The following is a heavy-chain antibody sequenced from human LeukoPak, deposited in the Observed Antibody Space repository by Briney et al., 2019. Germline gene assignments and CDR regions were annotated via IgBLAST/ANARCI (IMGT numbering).Heavy chain of an antibody. CDR3: ARPQGRGRFFDY. CDR1: GGSFSGYY. V-gene: IGHV4-34*01. Sequence: SETLSLTCAVYGGSFSGYYWSWIRQPPGKGLEWIGEINHSESTNYNPSLKSRVTISVDTSKNQFSLKLSSVTAADTAVYYCARPQGRGRFFDYWGQGTLVTVSS. D-gene: IGHD3-16*01. J-gene: IGHJ4*02. CDR2: INHSEST.